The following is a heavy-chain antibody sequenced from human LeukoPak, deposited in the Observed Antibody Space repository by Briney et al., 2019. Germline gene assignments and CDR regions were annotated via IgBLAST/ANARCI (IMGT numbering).Heavy chain of an antibody. Sequence: PWGSLRLSCAASGFTSSSYGMHWVRQAPGKGLEWVAVISYDGSNKYYADSVKGRFTISRDNSKNTLYLQMNSLRAEDTAVYYCAKGGIAARPGYGMDVWGQGTTVTVSS. J-gene: IGHJ6*02. D-gene: IGHD6-6*01. V-gene: IGHV3-30*18. CDR2: ISYDGSNK. CDR1: GFTSSSYG. CDR3: AKGGIAARPGYGMDV.